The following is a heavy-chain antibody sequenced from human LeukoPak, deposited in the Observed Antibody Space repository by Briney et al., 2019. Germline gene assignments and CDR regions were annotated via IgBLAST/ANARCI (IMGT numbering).Heavy chain of an antibody. Sequence: GGSLRLSCAASGFTFDDYAMHWVRQAPGKGLEWVSGISWNSGSIGYADSVKGRFTISRDNAKNSLYLQMNSPRAEDMALYYCAKDVGGELPGYHFDYWGQGTLVTVSS. CDR3: AKDVGGELPGYHFDY. J-gene: IGHJ4*02. CDR2: ISWNSGSI. D-gene: IGHD1-26*01. CDR1: GFTFDDYA. V-gene: IGHV3-9*03.